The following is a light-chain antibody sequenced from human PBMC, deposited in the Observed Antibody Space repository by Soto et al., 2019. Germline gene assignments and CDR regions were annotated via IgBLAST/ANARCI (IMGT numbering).Light chain of an antibody. CDR3: QQTFSAPVT. CDR1: QRISSY. V-gene: IGKV1-39*01. CDR2: AAS. J-gene: IGKJ2*01. Sequence: DIQMTQSPSSLSASVGDRVTITCRASQRISSYLNWYQQKPGEAPKILIYAASTLQSGVPSRFSGRGSGPDFSLTISSLQLEDFATYYCQQTFSAPVTFGQGTRLEIK.